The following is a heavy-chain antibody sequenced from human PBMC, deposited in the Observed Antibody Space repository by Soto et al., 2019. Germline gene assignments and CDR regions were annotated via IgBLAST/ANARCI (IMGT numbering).Heavy chain of an antibody. CDR3: ARDLSPHIVVVTAIPLGY. CDR1: GFTFSSYS. Sequence: GGSLRLSCAASGFTFSSYSMNWVRQAPGKGLEWVSSISSSSSYIYYADSVKGRFTISRDNAKTSLYLQMNSLRAEDTAVYYCARDLSPHIVVVTAIPLGYWGRGTLVTVSS. V-gene: IGHV3-21*01. J-gene: IGHJ4*02. CDR2: ISSSSSYI. D-gene: IGHD2-21*02.